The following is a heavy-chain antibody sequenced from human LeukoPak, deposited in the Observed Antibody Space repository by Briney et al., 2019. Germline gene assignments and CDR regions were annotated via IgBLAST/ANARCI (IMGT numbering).Heavy chain of an antibody. J-gene: IGHJ5*02. Sequence: GASVKVSCKASGYTFTSYDINWVRQATGPGLGWMGWMNPNSGNTSYAQKFQGRVTMTRNTSTTTAYMELSSLRSEDTAVYYCARGRGMATILFLTMIVDELDPWGQGTLVTVSS. V-gene: IGHV1-8*01. CDR1: GYTFTSYD. CDR3: ARGRGMATILFLTMIVDELDP. CDR2: MNPNSGNT. D-gene: IGHD3-22*01.